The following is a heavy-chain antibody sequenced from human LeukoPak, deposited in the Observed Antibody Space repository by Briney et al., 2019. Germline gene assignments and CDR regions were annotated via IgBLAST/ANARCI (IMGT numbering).Heavy chain of an antibody. D-gene: IGHD1-20*01. Sequence: SETLSLTCTVSGASISSSSYYWGWIRPPPGKGLEWIGSIYYSRSTYSNPSLKSRVTISVDTSKNQFSLKLSSVTAADTAVYYCARVWPYNWNYYYYMDVWGKGTTVTVSS. CDR1: GASISSSSYY. CDR3: ARVWPYNWNYYYYMDV. V-gene: IGHV4-39*07. J-gene: IGHJ6*03. CDR2: IYYSRST.